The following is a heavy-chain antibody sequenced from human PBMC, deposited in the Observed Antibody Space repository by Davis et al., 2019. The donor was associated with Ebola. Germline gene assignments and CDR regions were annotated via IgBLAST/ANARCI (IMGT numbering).Heavy chain of an antibody. CDR3: ARDDYGDYHYGMDV. J-gene: IGHJ6*02. CDR1: GGSISSYY. Sequence: MPSETLSLTCTVSGGSISSYYWSWIRQPPGKGLEWIGYIYYSGSTNYNPSLKSRVTISVDKSKNQFSLKLSSVTAADTAVYYCARDDYGDYHYGMDVWGQGTTVTVSS. CDR2: IYYSGST. D-gene: IGHD4-17*01. V-gene: IGHV4-59*12.